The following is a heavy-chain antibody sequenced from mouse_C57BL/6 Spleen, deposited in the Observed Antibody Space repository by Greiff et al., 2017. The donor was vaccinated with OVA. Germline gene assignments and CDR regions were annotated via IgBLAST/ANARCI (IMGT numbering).Heavy chain of an antibody. CDR3: AVDSSGREFAY. CDR2: INPGSGGT. CDR1: GYAFTNYL. V-gene: IGHV1-54*01. J-gene: IGHJ3*01. Sequence: QVQLQQSGAELVRPGTSVKVSCKASGYAFTNYLIEWVKQRPGQGLEWIGVINPGSGGTNYNEKFKGKATLTADKSSSTAYMQLSSLTAEDSAVYFCAVDSSGREFAYWGQGTLVTVSA. D-gene: IGHD3-2*02.